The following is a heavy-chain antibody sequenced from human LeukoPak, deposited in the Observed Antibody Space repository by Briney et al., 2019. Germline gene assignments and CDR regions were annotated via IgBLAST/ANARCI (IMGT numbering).Heavy chain of an antibody. D-gene: IGHD2-2*01. V-gene: IGHV3-48*01. Sequence: GRSLRLSCPGSVFTFSIYGMNWVRPAPGNGLEWVSYISSSSSTIYYADSVKGRFTISRDNAKHSLYLQMNSLRAKDTAVYYCARESSVKDFDYWGQGTLVTVSS. J-gene: IGHJ4*02. CDR1: VFTFSIYG. CDR3: ARESSVKDFDY. CDR2: ISSSSSTI.